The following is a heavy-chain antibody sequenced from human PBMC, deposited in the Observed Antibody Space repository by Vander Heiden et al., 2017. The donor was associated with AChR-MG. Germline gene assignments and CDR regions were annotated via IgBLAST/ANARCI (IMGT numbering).Heavy chain of an antibody. Sequence: QVQLVQSGAEVKKPGASVKVSCKASGYTFTSYYMHWVRQAPGQGLEWMGIINPSGGSTSYAQKFQGRVTMTRDTSTSTVYMELSSLRSEDTAVYYCARGYCSSTSCYVNWFDPWGQGTLVTVSS. CDR2: INPSGGST. J-gene: IGHJ5*02. CDR3: ARGYCSSTSCYVNWFDP. D-gene: IGHD2-2*01. CDR1: GYTFTSYY. V-gene: IGHV1-46*01.